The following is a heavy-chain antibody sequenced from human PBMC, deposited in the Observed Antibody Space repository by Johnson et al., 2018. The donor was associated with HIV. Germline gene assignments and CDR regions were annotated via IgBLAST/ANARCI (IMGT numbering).Heavy chain of an antibody. CDR1: GFTFDDYG. Sequence: VQLVESGGGVVRPGGSLRLSCAASGFTFDDYGMSWVRQAPGKGLEWVSGINWNGGSTGYADSVEGRFTISRVNAKNSLYLQMNSLRAEDTALYYCAREGRMDYGAPGAAFDIWGQGTMVTVSS. CDR2: INWNGGST. CDR3: AREGRMDYGAPGAAFDI. J-gene: IGHJ3*02. V-gene: IGHV3-20*04. D-gene: IGHD4-17*01.